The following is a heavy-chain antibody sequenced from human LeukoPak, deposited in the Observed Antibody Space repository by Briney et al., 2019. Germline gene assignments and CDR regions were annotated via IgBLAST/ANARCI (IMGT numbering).Heavy chain of an antibody. CDR1: GDSISSTSYY. D-gene: IGHD6-6*01. CDR2: IYYSGTT. J-gene: IGHJ4*02. V-gene: IGHV4-39*01. Sequence: SETLSLTCTVSGDSISSTSYYWGWIRQPPGKGLEWIGSIYYSGTTYYNPSLKSRITISLDTSKNQFSLKLSSVTAADTATYYCASTSSRGRSHFHYWGQGTLVTVSS. CDR3: ASTSSRGRSHFHY.